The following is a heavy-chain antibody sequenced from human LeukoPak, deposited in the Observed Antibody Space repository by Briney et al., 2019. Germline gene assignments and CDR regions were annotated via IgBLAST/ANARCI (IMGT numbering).Heavy chain of an antibody. J-gene: IGHJ4*02. Sequence: SETLSLTCGVSGASIRSSTNWWSWVRQPPGKGLEWIGEILQSGSTNYNPSLKSRVTMSVDNSDNQFSLNLKSVTAADTAVYYCAQQQLGCYWGQGTLVTVSS. CDR1: GASIRSSTNW. V-gene: IGHV4-4*02. CDR2: ILQSGST. D-gene: IGHD6-13*01. CDR3: AQQQLGCY.